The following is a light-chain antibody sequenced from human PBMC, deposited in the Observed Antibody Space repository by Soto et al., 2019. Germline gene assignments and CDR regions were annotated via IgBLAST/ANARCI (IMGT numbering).Light chain of an antibody. Sequence: DIVLTQSPATLSLSPGERATLSCRASQSVSSYLAWSQQKPGQAPRLLIYDASNRANGIPARFSGSGSGTDFPLTISILEPEDFAVYYCQQRSNWPITFGQGTRLAIK. J-gene: IGKJ5*01. V-gene: IGKV3-11*01. CDR3: QQRSNWPIT. CDR1: QSVSSY. CDR2: DAS.